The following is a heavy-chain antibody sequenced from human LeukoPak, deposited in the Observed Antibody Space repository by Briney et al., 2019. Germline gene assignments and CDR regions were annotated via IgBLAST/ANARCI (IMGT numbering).Heavy chain of an antibody. D-gene: IGHD1-26*01. CDR3: ARDKMGANWGEVWFDP. Sequence: PSQTLSLTCTVSGGSISSGDYYWSWIRQPPGKGLEWIGYIYYSGSTNYNPSLKSRVTISVDTSKNQFSLKLSSVTAADTAVYYCARDKMGANWGEVWFDPWGQGTLVTVSS. CDR2: IYYSGST. CDR1: GGSISSGDYY. J-gene: IGHJ5*02. V-gene: IGHV4-61*08.